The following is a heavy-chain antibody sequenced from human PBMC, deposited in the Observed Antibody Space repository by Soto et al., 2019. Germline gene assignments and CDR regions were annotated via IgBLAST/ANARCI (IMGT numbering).Heavy chain of an antibody. CDR3: ARGYYYGSGSYYYFDY. CDR2: IYHSGLT. J-gene: IGHJ4*02. CDR1: GDSISSGGYS. D-gene: IGHD3-10*01. Sequence: SETLSLTCTVSGDSISSGGYSWGRIRQAPGKGLEWIGYIYHSGLTNYNPSLKSRVTISVDTSKNQFSLKLSSVTAADTAVYYCARGYYYGSGSYYYFDYWGQGTLVTVSS. V-gene: IGHV4-30-2*01.